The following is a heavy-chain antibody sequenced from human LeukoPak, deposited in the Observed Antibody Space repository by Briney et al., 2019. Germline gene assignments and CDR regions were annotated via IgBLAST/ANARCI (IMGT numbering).Heavy chain of an antibody. CDR1: GFTFDDYG. J-gene: IGHJ4*02. D-gene: IGHD6-19*01. CDR2: ITISGGNT. V-gene: IGHV3-23*01. CDR3: AKTAVSAYDY. Sequence: GGSLRLSCAASGFTFDDYGMSWVRQAPGKGLEWVSAITISGGNTYYADSVKGRFTISRDNSKNTLYLQLNSLRAEDTAVYYCAKTAVSAYDYWGQGTLVTVSS.